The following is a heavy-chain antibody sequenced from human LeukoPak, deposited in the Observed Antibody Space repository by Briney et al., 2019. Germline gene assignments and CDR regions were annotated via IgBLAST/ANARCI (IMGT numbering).Heavy chain of an antibody. CDR1: GFTFDDYA. V-gene: IGHV3-9*03. Sequence: PGGSLRLSCAASGFTFDDYAMHWVRQAPGKGLEWVSGISWNSGSIGYADSVKGRFTTSRDNAKNSLYLQMNSLRAEDMALYYCAKDNGRYYYYYMDVWGRGTTVTVSS. CDR2: ISWNSGSI. J-gene: IGHJ6*03. CDR3: AKDNGRYYYYYMDV.